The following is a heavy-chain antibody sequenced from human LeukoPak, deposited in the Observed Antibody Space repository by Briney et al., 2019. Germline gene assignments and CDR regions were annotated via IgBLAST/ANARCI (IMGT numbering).Heavy chain of an antibody. Sequence: PGGSLRLSCAASGFTFSSYWMSWVRQAPGKGLEWVANIKQDGSEKYYVDSVKGRFTISRDNAKNSLYLQMNSLRAEDTALYYCAKDIVGAATYYFDYWGQGTLVTVSS. CDR1: GFTFSSYW. D-gene: IGHD1-26*01. CDR2: IKQDGSEK. CDR3: AKDIVGAATYYFDY. J-gene: IGHJ4*02. V-gene: IGHV3-7*03.